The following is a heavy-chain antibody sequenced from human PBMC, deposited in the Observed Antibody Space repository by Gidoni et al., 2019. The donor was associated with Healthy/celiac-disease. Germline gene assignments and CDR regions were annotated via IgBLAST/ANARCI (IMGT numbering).Heavy chain of an antibody. Sequence: QLQLQESGPGLVKPSETLSLTCTVSGGSISRSSYYWGWIRQPPGKGLEWIGSIYYSGSTYYNPSLKSRVTISVDTSKNQFSLKLSSVTAADTAVYYCARHAYSDMVRGVIVAFDIWGQGTMVTVSS. CDR1: GGSISRSSYY. J-gene: IGHJ3*02. CDR2: IYYSGST. V-gene: IGHV4-39*01. D-gene: IGHD3-10*01. CDR3: ARHAYSDMVRGVIVAFDI.